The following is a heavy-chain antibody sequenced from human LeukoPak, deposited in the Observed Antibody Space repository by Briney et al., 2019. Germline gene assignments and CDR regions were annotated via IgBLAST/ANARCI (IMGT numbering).Heavy chain of an antibody. V-gene: IGHV1-8*01. J-gene: IGHJ3*02. CDR1: GYTFTSYD. D-gene: IGHD4-23*01. CDR2: MNPNSGNT. CDR3: ARDGDYYGGNSRDAFDI. Sequence: ASVKVSCKASGYTFTSYDINWVRQATGQGLEWMGWMNPNSGNTGYAQKFQGRVTMTRNTSISTAYMELSSLRSEDTAVYYCARDGDYYGGNSRDAFDIWGQGTMVTVSS.